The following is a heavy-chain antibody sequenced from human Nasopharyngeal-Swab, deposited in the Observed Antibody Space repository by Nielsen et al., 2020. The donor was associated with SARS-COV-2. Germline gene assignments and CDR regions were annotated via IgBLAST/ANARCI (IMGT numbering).Heavy chain of an antibody. V-gene: IGHV3-21*01. D-gene: IGHD3-10*01. J-gene: IGHJ3*02. CDR1: GFTFGNYN. CDR3: ARDTGAFDI. Sequence: GESLKISCEGSGFTFGNYNMNWVRQAPGMGLEWVSSISSSSSFIYYADSVKGRFTISRDNAQKSLSLQMNSLRAEDTGVYFCARDTGAFDIWGQGTMVTVSS. CDR2: ISSSSSFI.